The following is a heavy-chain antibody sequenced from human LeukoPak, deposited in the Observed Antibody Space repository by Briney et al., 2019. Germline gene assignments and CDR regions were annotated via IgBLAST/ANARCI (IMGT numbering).Heavy chain of an antibody. CDR3: ARAMVQLWSYYYYGMDV. D-gene: IGHD5-18*01. CDR1: GGSISSSSYY. Sequence: SETLSLTCTVSGGSISSSSYYWGWIRQPPGKGLEWIGSIYYSGSTYYNPSLKSRVTISVDTSKNQFSLKLSSVTAADTAVYYCARAMVQLWSYYYYGMDVWGQGTTVTVSS. V-gene: IGHV4-39*07. J-gene: IGHJ6*02. CDR2: IYYSGST.